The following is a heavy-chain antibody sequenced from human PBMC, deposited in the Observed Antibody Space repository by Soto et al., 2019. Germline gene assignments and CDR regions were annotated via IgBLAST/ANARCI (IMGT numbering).Heavy chain of an antibody. J-gene: IGHJ6*03. CDR3: ATMFWSGYPTGSMDV. CDR1: GYTFTSYD. D-gene: IGHD3-3*01. CDR2: MNPNSGNT. Sequence: ASVKVSYKASGYTFTSYDINWVRQATGQGLERMGWMNPNSGNTGYAQKFQGRVTMTRNTSISTAYMELSSLISEDTSVYFCATMFWSGYPTGSMDVWCKGTTVTVSS. V-gene: IGHV1-8*01.